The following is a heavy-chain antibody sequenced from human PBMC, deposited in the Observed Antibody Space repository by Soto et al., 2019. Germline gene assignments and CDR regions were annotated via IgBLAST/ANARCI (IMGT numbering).Heavy chain of an antibody. CDR2: IWYDGSNK. CDR1: GFTFSSYG. CDR3: ATARWKYGGNSGVPFEI. V-gene: IGHV3-33*01. J-gene: IGHJ3*02. Sequence: QVQLVESGGGVVQPGRSLRLSCAASGFTFSSYGMHWVRQAPGKGLEWVAIIWYDGSNKYYADSVKGRFTISRDTSKNTLYLQLNSLRAEDTAVYYCATARWKYGGNSGVPFEIWGQGTMVTVSS. D-gene: IGHD2-21*02.